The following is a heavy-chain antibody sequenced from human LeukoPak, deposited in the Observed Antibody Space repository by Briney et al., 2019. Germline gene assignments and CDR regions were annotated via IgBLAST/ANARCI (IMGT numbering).Heavy chain of an antibody. D-gene: IGHD1-14*01. CDR1: GFTFSGSA. J-gene: IGHJ4*02. Sequence: PGGSLRLSCAASGFTFSGSAMHWVRQASGKGLEWVGRIRSKANGYATAYAASVKGRFTISRDDSKNTAYLQMNSLKTEDTAVYYCTRPGIHGEGDYWGQGTLVTVSS. CDR3: TRPGIHGEGDY. V-gene: IGHV3-73*01. CDR2: IRSKANGYAT.